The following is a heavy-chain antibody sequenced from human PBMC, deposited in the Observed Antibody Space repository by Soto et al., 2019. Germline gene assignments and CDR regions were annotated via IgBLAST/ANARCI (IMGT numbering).Heavy chain of an antibody. J-gene: IGHJ4*02. CDR1: GFTFSSYS. V-gene: IGHV3-21*01. Sequence: GGSLRLSCAASGFTFSSYSMNWVRQAPGKGLEWVSSISSSSSYIYYADSVKGRFTISRDNAKNSLYLQMNSLRAEDTAVYYCARDRPPADYVGYWGQGTLVTVSS. CDR2: ISSSSSYI. CDR3: ARDRPPADYVGY.